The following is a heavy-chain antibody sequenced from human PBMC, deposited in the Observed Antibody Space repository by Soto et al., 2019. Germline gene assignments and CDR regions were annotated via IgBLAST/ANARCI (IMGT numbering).Heavy chain of an antibody. Sequence: QVQLVESGGGVVQPGRSLRLSCAASGFTFSSYGMHWVRQAPGKGLEWVAVIWYDGSNKYYADSVKGRFTISRDNSKNTLYLQMNSLRAEDTAVYYCAREQGESGYDSPLDDAFDIWGQGTMVTVSS. CDR1: GFTFSSYG. CDR3: AREQGESGYDSPLDDAFDI. CDR2: IWYDGSNK. J-gene: IGHJ3*02. V-gene: IGHV3-33*01. D-gene: IGHD5-12*01.